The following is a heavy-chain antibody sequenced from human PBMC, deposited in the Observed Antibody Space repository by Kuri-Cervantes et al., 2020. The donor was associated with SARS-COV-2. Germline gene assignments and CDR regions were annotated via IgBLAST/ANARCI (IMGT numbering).Heavy chain of an antibody. V-gene: IGHV3-23*01. CDR2: ISGSGGST. J-gene: IGHJ1*01. D-gene: IGHD2-2*01. CDR3: AKVYGDIVVVPAAKYFQH. CDR1: GITFSSYW. Sequence: GESLKISCAASGITFSSYWMSWARQAPGKGLEWVSAISGSGGSTYYADSVKGRFTISRDNSRNTLYLQMNSLRAEDTAVYYCAKVYGDIVVVPAAKYFQHWGQGTLVTVSS.